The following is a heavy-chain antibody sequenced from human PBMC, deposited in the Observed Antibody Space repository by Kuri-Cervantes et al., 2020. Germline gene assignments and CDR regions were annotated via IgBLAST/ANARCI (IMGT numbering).Heavy chain of an antibody. Sequence: GESLKISCAASGFTFSSYSMNWVRQAPGKGLEWVAFIRYDGSTKYYAASVEGRFTISRDNSKNTLYLQMNSLRAEDTAVYYCARGGLVVVPAALTTHYYYYMDVWGKGTTVTVSS. CDR3: ARGGLVVVPAALTTHYYYYMDV. D-gene: IGHD2-2*01. V-gene: IGHV3-30*02. J-gene: IGHJ6*03. CDR1: GFTFSSYS. CDR2: IRYDGSTK.